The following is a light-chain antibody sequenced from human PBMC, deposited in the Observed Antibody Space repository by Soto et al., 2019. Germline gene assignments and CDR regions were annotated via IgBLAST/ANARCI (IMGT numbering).Light chain of an antibody. CDR1: QSVLYSSNNKNY. CDR3: QQYYRPWT. CDR2: WAS. V-gene: IGKV4-1*01. Sequence: IVVTQSPDYLAVSLGERATINCKSSQSVLYSSNNKNYLAWYQQKPGQPPKLLIYWASTRESGVPDRFSGSGYGTDFTLTISSLQAEDVAVYYCQQYYRPWTFGQGTKVEIK. J-gene: IGKJ1*01.